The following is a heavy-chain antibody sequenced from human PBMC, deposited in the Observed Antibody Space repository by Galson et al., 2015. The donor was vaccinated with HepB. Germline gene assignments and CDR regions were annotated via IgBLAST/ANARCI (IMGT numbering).Heavy chain of an antibody. J-gene: IGHJ6*02. CDR3: AKALADWGLGGMDV. CDR2: ISGSGGST. V-gene: IGHV3-23*01. Sequence: SLRLSCAASGFTFSSYAMSWVRQAPGKGLEWVSAISGSGGSTYYADSVKGRFTISRDNSKNTLYLQMNSLRAEDTAVYYCAKALADWGLGGMDVWGQGTTVTVSS. CDR1: GFTFSSYA. D-gene: IGHD7-27*01.